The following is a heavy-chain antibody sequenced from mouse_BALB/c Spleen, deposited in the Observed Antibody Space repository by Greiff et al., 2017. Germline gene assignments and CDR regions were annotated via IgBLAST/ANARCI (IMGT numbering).Heavy chain of an antibody. CDR1: GFTFSSYA. Sequence: EVHLVESGGGLVKPGGSLKLSCAASGFTFSSYAMSWVRQSPEKRLEWVAEISSGGSYTYYPGSVTGRITISRDNAKNTLYLEMSSLRSEDTAMYYCAGGAARDQFAYWGQGTLVTVSA. J-gene: IGHJ3*01. D-gene: IGHD3-1*01. CDR3: AGGAARDQFAY. CDR2: ISSGGSYT. V-gene: IGHV5-9-4*01.